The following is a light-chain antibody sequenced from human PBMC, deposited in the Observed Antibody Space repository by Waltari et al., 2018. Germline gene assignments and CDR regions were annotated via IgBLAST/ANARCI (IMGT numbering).Light chain of an antibody. CDR2: KAS. V-gene: IGKV1-5*03. Sequence: DIQMTQYPSTLSASVGDSVTITCRASQSISSSLAWYQQKPGKAPKVLIYKASSLESGVPSRFSGSGSGTQFTLTISGLQPDDFATYYCQQYNDYSPPYTFGQGTKLEMK. J-gene: IGKJ2*01. CDR3: QQYNDYSPPYT. CDR1: QSISSS.